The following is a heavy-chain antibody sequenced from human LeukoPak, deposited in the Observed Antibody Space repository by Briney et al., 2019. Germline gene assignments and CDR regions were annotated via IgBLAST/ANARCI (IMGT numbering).Heavy chain of an antibody. D-gene: IGHD6-19*01. CDR3: VRSFPRYIPVAGTWGGS. J-gene: IGHJ4*02. CDR1: GYTFTSYD. CDR2: MNPNRGDT. V-gene: IGHV1-8*01. Sequence: GASVKISCKASGYTFTSYDIHWVRQATGLGLEWMGRMNPNRGDTDYAQKFQGRVTMTRDTSISTAYMELSSLRSEDTALYYCVRSFPRYIPVAGTWGGSRGQGTLVTVSS.